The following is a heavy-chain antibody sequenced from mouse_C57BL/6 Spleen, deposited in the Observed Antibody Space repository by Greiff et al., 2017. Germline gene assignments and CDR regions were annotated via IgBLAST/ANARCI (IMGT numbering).Heavy chain of an antibody. CDR3: AREGTYYSNLYYYEY. CDR1: GYSITSGYY. V-gene: IGHV3-6*01. Sequence: EVQLQQSGPGLVKPSQSLSLTCSVTGYSITSGYYWNWIRQFPGNKLEWMGYISYDGSNNYNPSLKNPISITRDPSKNPFFLKLNSVTTEDTATYYGAREGTYYSNLYYYEYGGQGTTLTVSS. CDR2: ISYDGSN. J-gene: IGHJ2*01. D-gene: IGHD2-5*01.